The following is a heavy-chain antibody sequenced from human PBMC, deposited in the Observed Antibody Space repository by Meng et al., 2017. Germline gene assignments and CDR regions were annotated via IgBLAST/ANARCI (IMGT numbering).Heavy chain of an antibody. V-gene: IGHV1-8*01. J-gene: IGHJ4*02. D-gene: IGHD5-12*01. CDR1: GYTFTSYD. CDR3: ARANTYSGYDYGY. CDR2: MNPNSGNT. Sequence: QVQCVQSGAEVKKPGGQVTVSFKASGYTFTSYDINWVRQATGQGLEWMGWMNPNSGNTDYAQKFQGRVTMTRNTSINTAYMELSSLRSDDTAVYFCARANTYSGYDYGYWGQGTLVTVSS.